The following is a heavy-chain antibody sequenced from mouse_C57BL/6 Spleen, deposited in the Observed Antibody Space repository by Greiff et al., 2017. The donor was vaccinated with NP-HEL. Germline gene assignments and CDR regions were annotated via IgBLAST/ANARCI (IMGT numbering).Heavy chain of an antibody. CDR3: ARQIYYGTLAWFAY. V-gene: IGHV1-85*01. D-gene: IGHD2-1*01. J-gene: IGHJ3*01. CDR2: IYPRDGST. Sequence: VQLQQSGPELVKPGASVKLSCKASGYTFTSYDINWVKQRPGQGLEWIGWIYPRDGSTKYNEKFKGKATLTVDTSSSTAYMELHSLTSEDSAVYFCARQIYYGTLAWFAYWGQGTLVTVSA. CDR1: GYTFTSYD.